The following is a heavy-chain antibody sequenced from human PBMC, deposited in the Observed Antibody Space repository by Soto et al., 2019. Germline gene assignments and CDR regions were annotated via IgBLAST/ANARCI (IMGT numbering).Heavy chain of an antibody. J-gene: IGHJ6*03. Sequence: GGSLRLSCAASGFTFDDYAMHWVRQAPGKGLEWVSGISWNSGSIGYADSVKGRFTISRDNAKNSLYLQMNSLRAEDTALYYCAKAPDPRGYYYYMDVWGKGTTVTVSS. D-gene: IGHD1-1*01. CDR2: ISWNSGSI. CDR3: AKAPDPRGYYYYMDV. CDR1: GFTFDDYA. V-gene: IGHV3-9*01.